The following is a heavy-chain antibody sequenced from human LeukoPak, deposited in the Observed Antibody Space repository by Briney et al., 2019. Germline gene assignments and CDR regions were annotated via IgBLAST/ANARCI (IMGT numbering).Heavy chain of an antibody. V-gene: IGHV3-9*01. Sequence: GRSLRLSCAASGFTFDDYAMHWVRQAPGKGLEWVSGISWNSGSIGYADSVKGRFTISRDDAKNSLYLQMNSLRAEDTALYYCAKVTGENYYDSSGGFDYWGQGTLVTVSS. D-gene: IGHD3-22*01. CDR1: GFTFDDYA. J-gene: IGHJ4*02. CDR2: ISWNSGSI. CDR3: AKVTGENYYDSSGGFDY.